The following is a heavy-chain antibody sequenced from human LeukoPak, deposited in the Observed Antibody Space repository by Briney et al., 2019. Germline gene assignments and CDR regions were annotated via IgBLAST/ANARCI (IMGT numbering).Heavy chain of an antibody. J-gene: IGHJ6*02. V-gene: IGHV3-30*03. D-gene: IGHD5-18*01. Sequence: GGSLRLSCAASGFTFSSYGMHWVRQAPRKGLEWVADISYDGSNKYYADSVKGRFTISRDNSKNTLYLQMNSLRAEDTAVYYCATPRGDTALDVWGQGTTVTVSS. CDR2: ISYDGSNK. CDR3: ATPRGDTALDV. CDR1: GFTFSSYG.